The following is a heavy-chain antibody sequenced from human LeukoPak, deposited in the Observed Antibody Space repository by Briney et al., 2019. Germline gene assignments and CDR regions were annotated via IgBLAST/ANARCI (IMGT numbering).Heavy chain of an antibody. Sequence: PGGSLRLSCAASGFTFSSYGMHWVRQAPGKGLEWVAVISYDGSNKYYADSVKGRFTISRDNSKNTLYLQMNSLGAEDTAVYYCAKDLGRVVVAATPFDYWGQGTLVTVSS. CDR2: ISYDGSNK. CDR3: AKDLGRVVVAATPFDY. D-gene: IGHD2-15*01. CDR1: GFTFSSYG. V-gene: IGHV3-30*18. J-gene: IGHJ4*02.